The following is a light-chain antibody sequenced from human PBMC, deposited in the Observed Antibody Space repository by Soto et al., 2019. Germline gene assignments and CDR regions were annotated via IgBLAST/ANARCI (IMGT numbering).Light chain of an antibody. CDR1: SGHSCYA. V-gene: IGLV4-69*01. CDR3: QTWGTGIHVV. J-gene: IGLJ2*01. CDR2: LDSDGSH. Sequence: QLVLTQSPSASASLGASVKLTCTLSSGHSCYAIAWHQQQPEKGPRYLMKLDSDGSHTKGDAIPDRFSGSSSGAERYLTISSLQSEDEADYYCQTWGTGIHVVFGGGPKLTVL.